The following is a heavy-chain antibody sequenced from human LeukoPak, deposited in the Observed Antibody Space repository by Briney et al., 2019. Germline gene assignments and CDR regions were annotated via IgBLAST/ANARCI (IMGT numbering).Heavy chain of an antibody. CDR2: IRWNSGSI. CDR1: GFTFVDYA. J-gene: IGHJ6*02. D-gene: IGHD6-6*01. V-gene: IGHV3-9*01. CDR3: AKEPEYSSSLGYYYYYGMDV. Sequence: GGSLRLSCAASGFTFVDYAMHWVRQAPGKGLEWVSGIRWNSGSIGYADSVQGRFTISRDNAKNSLYLQMNSLRAEDTALYYCAKEPEYSSSLGYYYYYGMDVWGQGTTVTVSS.